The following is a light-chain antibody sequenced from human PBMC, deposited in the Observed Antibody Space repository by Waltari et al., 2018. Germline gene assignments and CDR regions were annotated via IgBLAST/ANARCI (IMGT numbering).Light chain of an antibody. V-gene: IGLV1-51*01. Sequence: QSVLTQPPSASAAPGQRVTISCFGSSSNIGDNYVSWYQQLPGTAPKILIYDNGKRPSWFPDPFSVSRSGTSATLGITGLQTGDEADYYCGTWDRSLNGGVFGGGTKLTVL. J-gene: IGLJ3*02. CDR1: SSNIGDNY. CDR3: GTWDRSLNGGV. CDR2: DNG.